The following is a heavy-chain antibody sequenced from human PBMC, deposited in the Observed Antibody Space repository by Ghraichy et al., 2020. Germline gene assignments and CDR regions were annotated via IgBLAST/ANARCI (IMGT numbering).Heavy chain of an antibody. CDR1: GGSISSYY. Sequence: SETLSLTCTVSGGSISSYYWSWIRQPPGKGLEWIGYIYYSGSTNYNPSLKSRVTISVDTSKNQFSLKLSSATAADTAVYYCARSIVGATIWFDPWGQGTLVTVSS. CDR3: ARSIVGATIWFDP. V-gene: IGHV4-59*01. J-gene: IGHJ5*02. D-gene: IGHD1-26*01. CDR2: IYYSGST.